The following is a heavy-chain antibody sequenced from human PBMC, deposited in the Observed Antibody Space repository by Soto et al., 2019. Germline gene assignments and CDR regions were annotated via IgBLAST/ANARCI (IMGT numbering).Heavy chain of an antibody. CDR1: GYTFTSYD. CDR3: ARAGGGFLEWLLTRYYYYYGMDV. J-gene: IGHJ6*02. D-gene: IGHD3-3*01. Sequence: GASVKVSCKASGYTFTSYDISWVRQAPGQGLEWMGWISAYNGNTNYAQKLQGRVTMTTDTSTSTAYMELRSLRSDDTAVYYCARAGGGFLEWLLTRYYYYYGMDVWGQGTTVTVSS. CDR2: ISAYNGNT. V-gene: IGHV1-18*04.